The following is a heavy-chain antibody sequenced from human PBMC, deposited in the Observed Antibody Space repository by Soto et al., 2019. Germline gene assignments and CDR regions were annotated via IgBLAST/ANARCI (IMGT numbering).Heavy chain of an antibody. CDR3: AREIPSRGAGWFDP. CDR2: INSKSSML. J-gene: IGHJ5*02. V-gene: IGHV3-48*02. Sequence: GGSLRLSCAASGFTFSTYWMSWVRQAPGKGQEWVTNINSKSSMLYYVDSVKGRFTISRDNAKNSLYLQMNSLRDEDTAVYYCAREIPSRGAGWFDPWGQGTLVTVSS. CDR1: GFTFSTYW. D-gene: IGHD3-10*01.